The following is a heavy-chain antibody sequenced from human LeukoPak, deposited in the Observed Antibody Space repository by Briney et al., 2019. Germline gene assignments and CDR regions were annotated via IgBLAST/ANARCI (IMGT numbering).Heavy chain of an antibody. CDR1: GYTFTGYY. CDR2: INPNSGGA. CDR3: QSTDDAFDI. V-gene: IGHV1-2*02. D-gene: IGHD2-2*01. J-gene: IGHJ3*02. Sequence: ASVTVSCKASGYTFTGYYIHWVRQAPGQGLEWMGWINPNSGGANYAQKFQGRVTMTRDTSISTAYMELSRLTSDDTAVYYCQSTDDAFDIWGQGTMVTVSS.